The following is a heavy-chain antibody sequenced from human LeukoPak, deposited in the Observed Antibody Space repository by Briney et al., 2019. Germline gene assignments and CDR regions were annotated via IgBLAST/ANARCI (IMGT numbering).Heavy chain of an antibody. CDR3: ARWYYYDSSGYYPSQPLDY. Sequence: SVKVSCKASGGTFSSYAISWVRQAPGQGLEWMGRIIPILGIANYAQKFQGRVTITADKSTSTAYMELSSLRSEDTAVYYCARWYYYDSSGYYPSQPLDYWGQGTLVTVSS. J-gene: IGHJ4*02. V-gene: IGHV1-69*04. D-gene: IGHD3-22*01. CDR1: GGTFSSYA. CDR2: IIPILGIA.